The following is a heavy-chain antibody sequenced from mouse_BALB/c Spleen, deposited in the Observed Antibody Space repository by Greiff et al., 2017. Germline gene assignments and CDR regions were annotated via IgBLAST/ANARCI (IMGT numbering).Heavy chain of an antibody. D-gene: IGHD2-14*01. CDR1: GYSFTGYF. CDR2: INPYNGDT. J-gene: IGHJ2*01. V-gene: IGHV1-20*02. Sequence: EVQLQQSGPELVKPGASVKISCKASGYSFTGYFMNWVMQSHGKSLEWIGRINPYNGDTFYNQKFKGKATLTVDKSSSTAHMELRSLASEDSAVYYCAREVRRAYYFDYWGQGTTLTVSS. CDR3: AREVRRAYYFDY.